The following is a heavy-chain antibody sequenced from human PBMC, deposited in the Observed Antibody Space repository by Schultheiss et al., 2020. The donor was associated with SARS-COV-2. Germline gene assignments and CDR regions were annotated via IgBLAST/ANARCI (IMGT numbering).Heavy chain of an antibody. CDR3: ARKEPHSSSWYYY. D-gene: IGHD6-13*01. V-gene: IGHV1-69*13. Sequence: SVKVSCKASGGTFSSYAISWVRQAPGQGLEWMGGIIPIFGTANYAQKFQGRVTITADESTSTAYMELRSLRSDDTAVYYCARKEPHSSSWYYYWGQGTLVTVSS. J-gene: IGHJ4*02. CDR1: GGTFSSYA. CDR2: IIPIFGTA.